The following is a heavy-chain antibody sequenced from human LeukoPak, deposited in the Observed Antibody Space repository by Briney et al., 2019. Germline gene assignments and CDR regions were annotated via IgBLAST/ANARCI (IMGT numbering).Heavy chain of an antibody. V-gene: IGHV3-21*01. CDR1: GFAFNTYS. CDR2: IFSSSTYI. CDR3: AELGITMIGGV. J-gene: IGHJ6*04. Sequence: GGSLRLSCAASGFAFNTYSMNWVRQAPGKGLEWVSFIFSSSTYIYYTDSVKGRFTISRDNARNPLYLQMNSLRAEDTAVYYCAELGITMIGGVWGKGTTVTISS. D-gene: IGHD3-10*02.